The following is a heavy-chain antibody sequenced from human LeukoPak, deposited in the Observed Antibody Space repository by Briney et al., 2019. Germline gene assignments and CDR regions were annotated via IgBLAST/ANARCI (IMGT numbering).Heavy chain of an antibody. CDR1: GGTFSSYA. CDR2: IIPIFGTA. CDR3: ASGPSDLGSSSQY. V-gene: IGHV1-69*13. J-gene: IGHJ4*02. Sequence: SVKVSCKASGGTFSSYAISWVRQAPGQGLEWMGGIIPIFGTANYAQKFQGRVTITADESTSTAYMELSSLRSDDTAVYYCASGPSDLGSSSQYWGQGSLVTVSS. D-gene: IGHD6-6*01.